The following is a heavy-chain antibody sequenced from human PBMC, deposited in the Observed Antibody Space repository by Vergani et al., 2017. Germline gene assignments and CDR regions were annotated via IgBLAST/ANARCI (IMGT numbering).Heavy chain of an antibody. CDR2: INPNSGGT. Sequence: QVQLVQSGAEVKKPGSSVKVSCKASGYTFTGYYMHWVRQAPGQGLEWMGWINPNSGGTNYAQKFQGRVTMTRDTSISTAYMELSRLRSDDTAVYYCARTNITMVRGAKKYCYYDMDVWGKGTTVTVSS. CDR3: ARTNITMVRGAKKYCYYDMDV. V-gene: IGHV1-2*02. CDR1: GYTFTGYY. D-gene: IGHD3-10*01. J-gene: IGHJ6*03.